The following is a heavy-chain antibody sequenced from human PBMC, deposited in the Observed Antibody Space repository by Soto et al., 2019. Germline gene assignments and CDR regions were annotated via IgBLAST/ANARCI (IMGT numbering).Heavy chain of an antibody. V-gene: IGHV4-34*01. J-gene: IGHJ4*02. D-gene: IGHD1-26*01. Sequence: TLSLTCAVSGGSLRGHYWSWIRQSPEKGLEWIGEINHSGFTNYNPTLKSRVTISRDASKNQFSLRLSSMTAADSAVYFCARAAVKLGATLFDSWGQGTLVTVSS. CDR1: GGSLRGHY. CDR2: INHSGFT. CDR3: ARAAVKLGATLFDS.